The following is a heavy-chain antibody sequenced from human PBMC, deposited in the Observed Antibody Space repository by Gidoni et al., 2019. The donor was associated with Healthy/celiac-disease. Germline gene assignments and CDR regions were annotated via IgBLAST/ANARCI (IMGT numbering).Heavy chain of an antibody. V-gene: IGHV1-46*01. D-gene: IGHD6-6*01. CDR1: GSPFTSYH. J-gene: IGHJ5*02. CDR2: INPSGGST. Sequence: QVQLVQSGAEVKKPGASVKVSCKASGSPFTSYHMHWVQQAPGQGLEWMGIINPSGGSTSYAQKFQGRVTMTRDTSTSTVYMELSSLRSEDTAVYFCAREGDSAYSNSGNWFDPWGQGTLVTVSS. CDR3: AREGDSAYSNSGNWFDP.